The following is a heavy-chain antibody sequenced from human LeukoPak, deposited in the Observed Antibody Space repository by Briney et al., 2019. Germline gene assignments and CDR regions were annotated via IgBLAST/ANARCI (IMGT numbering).Heavy chain of an antibody. CDR2: INHSGST. J-gene: IGHJ4*02. CDR3: ARGGYSYGYNY. D-gene: IGHD5-18*01. Sequence: SETLSLTCAVYGGSFSGYYWSWIRQPPGKGLEWIGEINHSGSTNHNPSLKSRVTISVDTSKNQFSLKLSSVTAADTAAYYCARGGYSYGYNYWGQGTLVTVSS. V-gene: IGHV4-34*01. CDR1: GGSFSGYY.